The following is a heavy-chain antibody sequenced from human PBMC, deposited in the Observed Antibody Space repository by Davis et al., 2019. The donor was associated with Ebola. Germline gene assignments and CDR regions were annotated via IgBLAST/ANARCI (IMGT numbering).Heavy chain of an antibody. CDR3: ARGGYSYGSIDY. D-gene: IGHD5-18*01. V-gene: IGHV4-39*07. CDR2: IYYSGSI. Sequence: MPSETLSLTCTVSGGSISSSSYYWGWIRQPPGKGLEWIGSIYYSGSIYYNPSLKSRVTISVDRSKNQFSLKLSSVTAADTAVYYCARGGYSYGSIDYWGQGTLVTVSS. CDR1: GGSISSSSYY. J-gene: IGHJ4*02.